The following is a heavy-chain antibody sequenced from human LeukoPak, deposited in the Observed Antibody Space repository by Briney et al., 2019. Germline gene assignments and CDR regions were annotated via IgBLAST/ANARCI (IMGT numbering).Heavy chain of an antibody. Sequence: PGGSLRLSCAASGFTVSSNYMSWVRQAPGKGLEWVSVIYSGGSTYYADSVKGRFTISRDNSKNTLYLQMNSLRAEDTAVYYCARDNVAAAGHTRADYWGQGTLVTVSS. J-gene: IGHJ4*02. CDR2: IYSGGST. V-gene: IGHV3-53*01. D-gene: IGHD6-13*01. CDR1: GFTVSSNY. CDR3: ARDNVAAAGHTRADY.